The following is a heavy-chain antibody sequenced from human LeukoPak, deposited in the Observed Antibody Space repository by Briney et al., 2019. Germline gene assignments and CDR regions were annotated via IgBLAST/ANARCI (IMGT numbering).Heavy chain of an antibody. CDR2: ISRYGGNI. J-gene: IGHJ3*02. CDR3: AREGSSGWYILGAFDI. Sequence: GGSLRLSCAASGFTFSSYAMSWVRQAPGTGLEWVSGISRYGGNIYYAESVKGRFTISRDNSNDTLYLQMNTLRVEDTAVYYCAREGSSGWYILGAFDIWGQGTMVTVSS. CDR1: GFTFSSYA. V-gene: IGHV3-23*01. D-gene: IGHD6-19*01.